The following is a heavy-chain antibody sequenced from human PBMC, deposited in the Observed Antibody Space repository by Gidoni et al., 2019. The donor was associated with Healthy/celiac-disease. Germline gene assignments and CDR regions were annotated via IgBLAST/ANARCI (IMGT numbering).Heavy chain of an antibody. CDR2: IYYSGST. CDR1: GGSISSSSYY. Sequence: QLPLQESGPGLVKPSETLSLTCTVSGGSISSSSYYWGWIRQPPGKGLEWIGSIYYSGSTYYNPSLKSRVTISVDTSKNQFSLKLSSVTAADTAVYYCARLGLYYDRSGKQREDYWGQGTLVTVSS. D-gene: IGHD3-22*01. CDR3: ARLGLYYDRSGKQREDY. J-gene: IGHJ4*02. V-gene: IGHV4-39*01.